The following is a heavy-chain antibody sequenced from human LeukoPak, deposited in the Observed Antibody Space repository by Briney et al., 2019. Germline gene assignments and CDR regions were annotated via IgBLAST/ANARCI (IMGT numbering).Heavy chain of an antibody. CDR1: GGSISSYY. D-gene: IGHD3-16*01. CDR2: IYYSGST. J-gene: IGHJ4*02. Sequence: SETLSLTCTVSGGSISSYYWSWIRQPPGKGLEWIGYIYYSGSTNYNPSLKSRVTISVDTSKNQFSLKLSSVTAADTAVYYCANAPGELPYPFDYWGQGTLVTVSS. V-gene: IGHV4-59*01. CDR3: ANAPGELPYPFDY.